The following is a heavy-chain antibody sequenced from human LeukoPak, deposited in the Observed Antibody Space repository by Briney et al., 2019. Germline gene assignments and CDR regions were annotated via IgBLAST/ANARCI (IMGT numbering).Heavy chain of an antibody. D-gene: IGHD3-22*01. V-gene: IGHV3-7*01. CDR3: ARDTYDSSGYYAHLDH. CDR1: GFTFSNYW. CDR2: IKQDGSEK. Sequence: GGSLRLSCAASGFTFSNYWMSWVRQAPGKGLEWVANIKQDGSEKYYVDSVKGRFTISRDNAKNSLYLQMSSLRAEDTAVYYCARDTYDSSGYYAHLDHWGQGTLVTVSS. J-gene: IGHJ4*02.